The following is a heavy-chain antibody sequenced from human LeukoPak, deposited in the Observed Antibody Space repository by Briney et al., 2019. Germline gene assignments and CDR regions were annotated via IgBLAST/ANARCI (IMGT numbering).Heavy chain of an antibody. J-gene: IGHJ5*02. Sequence: ASVKVSCKASGYTFTGYYMHWVRQAPGQGLEWMGWINPNSGGTNYAQKFQGWVTMTRDTSISTAYMELSRLRSDDTAVYYCARSLPDYYDSSGYYPGFDPWDQGTLVTVSS. CDR1: GYTFTGYY. CDR2: INPNSGGT. V-gene: IGHV1-2*04. D-gene: IGHD3-22*01. CDR3: ARSLPDYYDSSGYYPGFDP.